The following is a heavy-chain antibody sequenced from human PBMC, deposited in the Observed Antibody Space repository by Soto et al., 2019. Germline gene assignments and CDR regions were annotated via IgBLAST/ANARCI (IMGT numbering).Heavy chain of an antibody. J-gene: IGHJ6*02. V-gene: IGHV3-23*01. CDR3: VKMYVDCESYLGDYYGMDV. CDR1: GFTFSSYA. CDR2: ISGSGGST. D-gene: IGHD1-26*01. Sequence: GGSLRLSCAASGFTFSSYAMSWVRQAPGKGLEWVSAISGSGGSTYYADSVKGRFTISRDNSKNTLYLQMNSLRAEDTAVYYCVKMYVDCESYLGDYYGMDVWGQGTTVTVSS.